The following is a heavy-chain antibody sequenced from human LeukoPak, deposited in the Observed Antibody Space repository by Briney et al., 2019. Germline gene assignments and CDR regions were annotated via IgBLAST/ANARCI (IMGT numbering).Heavy chain of an antibody. CDR2: INSDGSST. CDR1: GFTFSSYW. V-gene: IGHV3-74*01. Sequence: GGSLRLSCAASGFTFSSYWMHWVRQAPGKGLVWVSRINSDGSSTSYADSVKGRFTISRDNAKNTLYLQMNSLRAEDTAVYYCARWYCSSTSCYPQSYGMDVWGQGTTVTVSS. J-gene: IGHJ6*02. CDR3: ARWYCSSTSCYPQSYGMDV. D-gene: IGHD2-2*01.